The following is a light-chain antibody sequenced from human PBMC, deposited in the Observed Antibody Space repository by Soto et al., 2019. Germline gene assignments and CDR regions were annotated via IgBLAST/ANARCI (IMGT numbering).Light chain of an antibody. J-gene: IGKJ4*01. V-gene: IGKV3-20*01. CDR1: QSVSSSY. CDR3: QQYGSSPLT. Sequence: EIVLTQSPGTLSVSPGERATLSSRASQSVSSSYLAWYQQKPGQAPRLLIYGASNRATDIPDRFSGSGSATDFTLTISRLEPEDFAVYYCQQYGSSPLTFGGGTKVDIK. CDR2: GAS.